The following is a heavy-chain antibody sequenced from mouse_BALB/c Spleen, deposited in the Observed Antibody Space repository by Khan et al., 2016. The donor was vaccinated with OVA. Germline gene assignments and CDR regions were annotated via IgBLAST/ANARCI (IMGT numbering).Heavy chain of an antibody. CDR3: AIEIYNDYVFYYAMDY. V-gene: IGHV2-6-7*01. J-gene: IGHJ4*01. CDR1: GFSLTGYG. Sequence: QVQLKQSGPGLVAPSQSLSITCTVSGFSLTGYGVNWVRQPPGKGLEWLGMIWGDGSTDYNSALKSRLSISKENSKSQVFLKMNSLHTDDTARYYWAIEIYNDYVFYYAMDYWGQGTTLTVSS. D-gene: IGHD2-4*01. CDR2: IWGDGST.